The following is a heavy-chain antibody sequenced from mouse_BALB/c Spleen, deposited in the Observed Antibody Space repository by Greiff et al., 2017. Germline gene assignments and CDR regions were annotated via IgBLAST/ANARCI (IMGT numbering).Heavy chain of an antibody. CDR3: ARGGVRRGGYYYAMDY. CDR1: GYTFTSYV. V-gene: IGHV1-14*01. Sequence: VQLQQSGPELVKPGASVKMSCKASGYTFTSYVMHWVKQKPGQGLEWIGYINPYNDGTKYNEKFKGKATLTSDKSSSTAYMELSSLTSEDSAVYYCARGGVRRGGYYYAMDYWGQGTSVTVSS. D-gene: IGHD2-14*01. J-gene: IGHJ4*01. CDR2: INPYNDGT.